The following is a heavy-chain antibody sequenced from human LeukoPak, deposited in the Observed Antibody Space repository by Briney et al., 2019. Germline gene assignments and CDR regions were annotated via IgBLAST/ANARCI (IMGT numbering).Heavy chain of an antibody. Sequence: KASETLSLTCTVSGGSISSHYWSWIRQPPGKGLEWIGYIYYSGSTNYNPSLKSRVTISVDTSKNQFSLKLSSVTAADTAVYYCARIAVPAAPYYCYYYMDVWGKGTTVTVSS. CDR1: GGSISSHY. CDR3: ARIAVPAAPYYCYYYMDV. V-gene: IGHV4-59*11. CDR2: IYYSGST. J-gene: IGHJ6*03. D-gene: IGHD2-2*01.